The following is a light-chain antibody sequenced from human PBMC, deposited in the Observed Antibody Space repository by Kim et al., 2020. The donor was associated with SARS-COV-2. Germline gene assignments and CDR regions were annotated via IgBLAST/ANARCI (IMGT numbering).Light chain of an antibody. Sequence: EIVMTQSPATLSVSPGERATLSCRASQSISSYLAWYQQKPGQAPRLLIYGASTRATGIPATFSGSGSGTEFTLTISSLQSEDFAVYYCQQYNNCPLTFGQGTKVDIK. CDR2: GAS. V-gene: IGKV3-15*01. CDR1: QSISSY. J-gene: IGKJ1*01. CDR3: QQYNNCPLT.